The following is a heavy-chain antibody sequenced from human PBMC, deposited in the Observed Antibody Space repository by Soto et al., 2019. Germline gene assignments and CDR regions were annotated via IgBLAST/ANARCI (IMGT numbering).Heavy chain of an antibody. CDR3: ARRGYGSTLDY. CDR1: GGSISSYY. CDR2: IYYSGST. V-gene: IGHV4-59*08. Sequence: QVQLQESGPGLVKPSETLSLTCTVSGGSISSYYWSWIRQPPGKGLEWIGYIYYSGSTNYNPSLKSXXTXSVXTSKNQFSLKLSSVTAADTAVYYCARRGYGSTLDYWGQGTLVTVSS. D-gene: IGHD3-10*01. J-gene: IGHJ4*02.